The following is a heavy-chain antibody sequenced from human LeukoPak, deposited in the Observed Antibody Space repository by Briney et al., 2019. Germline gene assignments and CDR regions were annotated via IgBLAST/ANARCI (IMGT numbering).Heavy chain of an antibody. Sequence: KPSETLSLTCAVYGGSFSGYYWSWIRQPPGKGLEWIGEINHSGSTNYNPSLKSRVTISVDTSKNQFSLKLSSVTAADKAVYYCARATGGILSLWGQGTLVTVSS. J-gene: IGHJ4*02. D-gene: IGHD3-9*01. CDR2: INHSGST. CDR3: ARATGGILSL. CDR1: GGSFSGYY. V-gene: IGHV4-34*01.